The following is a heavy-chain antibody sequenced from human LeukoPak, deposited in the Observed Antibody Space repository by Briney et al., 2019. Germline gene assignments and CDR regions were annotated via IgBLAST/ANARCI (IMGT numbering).Heavy chain of an antibody. D-gene: IGHD2-21*02. CDR3: AREYCGADCYSGVDY. Sequence: PSETLSLTCTVSGGSISSSSYYWGWIRQPPGKGLEWIGSIYYSGSTYYNPSLKSRVTISVDTSKNQFSLKLSSVTAADTAVYYCAREYCGADCYSGVDYWGQGTLVTVSS. V-gene: IGHV4-39*02. CDR2: IYYSGST. J-gene: IGHJ4*02. CDR1: GGSISSSSYY.